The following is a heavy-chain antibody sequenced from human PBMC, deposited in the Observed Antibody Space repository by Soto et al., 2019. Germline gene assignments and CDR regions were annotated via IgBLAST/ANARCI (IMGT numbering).Heavy chain of an antibody. D-gene: IGHD1-26*01. V-gene: IGHV1-69*13. J-gene: IGHJ4*02. CDR1: GGTFSSYA. CDR3: ARARDGGSYHFDY. CDR2: IIPIFGTA. Sequence: ASVKVSCKASGGTFSSYAISWVRQAPGQGLEWMGGIIPIFGTANYAQKFQGRVTITADESTSTAYMELSSLRSEDMAVYYCARARDGGSYHFDYWGQGTLVTVSS.